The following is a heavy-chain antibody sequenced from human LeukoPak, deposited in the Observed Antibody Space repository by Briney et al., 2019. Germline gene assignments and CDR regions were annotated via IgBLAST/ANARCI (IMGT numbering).Heavy chain of an antibody. J-gene: IGHJ6*02. Sequence: ASVKVSCKASGGTFSSYAISRVRQAPGQGLEWMGRIIPILGIANYAQKFQGRVTITADKSTSTAYMELSSLRSEDTAVYYCASSLGYCSSTSCYSHYYYGMDVWGQGTTVTVSS. CDR3: ASSLGYCSSTSCYSHYYYGMDV. V-gene: IGHV1-69*04. CDR2: IIPILGIA. CDR1: GGTFSSYA. D-gene: IGHD2-2*01.